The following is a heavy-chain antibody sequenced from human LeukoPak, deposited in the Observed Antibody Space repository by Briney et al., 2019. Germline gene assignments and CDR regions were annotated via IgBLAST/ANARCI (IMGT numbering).Heavy chain of an antibody. Sequence: GESLKISCKGSGYSFTSYWIGWVRQMPGKGLEWMGIIYPGDSDTRYSPSFQGQVTISADKSITTAYLQWSSLKASDTATYFCAKMGPGALTADAFDIWGQGTTVTVSS. CDR2: IYPGDSDT. J-gene: IGHJ3*02. D-gene: IGHD1-14*01. CDR3: AKMGPGALTADAFDI. CDR1: GYSFTSYW. V-gene: IGHV5-51*01.